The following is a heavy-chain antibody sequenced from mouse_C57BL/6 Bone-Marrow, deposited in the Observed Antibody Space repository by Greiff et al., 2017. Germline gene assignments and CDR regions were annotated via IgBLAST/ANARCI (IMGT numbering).Heavy chain of an antibody. D-gene: IGHD1-1*02. J-gene: IGHJ4*01. CDR2: ISDGGSST. CDR1: GFTFSSYA. Sequence: VQLKESGGGLVKPGGSLKLSCAASGFTFSSYAMSWVRQTPEKRLEWVATISDGGSSTYYPDTVKGRFTISRDNAKNNLYLQMSHLKSEDTAMYYCARLLCFYAMDYWGQGTSVTVSS. CDR3: ARLLCFYAMDY. V-gene: IGHV5-4*01.